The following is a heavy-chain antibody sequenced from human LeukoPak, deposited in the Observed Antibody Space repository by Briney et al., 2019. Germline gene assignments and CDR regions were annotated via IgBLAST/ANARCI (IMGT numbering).Heavy chain of an antibody. Sequence: GSSVKVSCKASGGTFSSYAISWVRQAPRQGLEWMGGIIHIFGTANYAQKFQGRVTITADESTNPAYTELSRLRSHDPAVYFCSRVRTRILYNGDAFDIWGQGTMVTVSS. CDR1: GGTFSSYA. D-gene: IGHD2-8*01. J-gene: IGHJ3*02. CDR3: SRVRTRILYNGDAFDI. V-gene: IGHV1-69*01. CDR2: IIHIFGTA.